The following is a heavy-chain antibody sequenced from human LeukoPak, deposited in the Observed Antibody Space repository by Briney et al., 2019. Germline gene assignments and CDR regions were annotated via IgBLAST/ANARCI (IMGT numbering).Heavy chain of an antibody. Sequence: ASVKVSCKASGGTFSSYAISWVRQAPGQGLEWMGGIIPIFGTANYAQKFQGRVTITTDESTSTAYMELSSLTVEDTAVYYCAKPSGDYDYFDYWGQGALVTVSS. J-gene: IGHJ4*02. V-gene: IGHV1-69*05. CDR3: AKPSGDYDYFDY. D-gene: IGHD4-17*01. CDR2: IIPIFGTA. CDR1: GGTFSSYA.